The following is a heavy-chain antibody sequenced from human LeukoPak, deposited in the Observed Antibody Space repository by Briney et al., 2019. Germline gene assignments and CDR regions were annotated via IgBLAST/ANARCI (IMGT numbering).Heavy chain of an antibody. CDR3: ARDPGECSSTSCYTGNWFDP. CDR2: ISSSSSTI. J-gene: IGHJ5*02. CDR1: GFNVSSHH. Sequence: GGSLRLSCAVSGFNVSSHHMNWVRQAPGKGLEWVSYISSSSSTIYYADSVKGRFTISRDNAKNSLYLQMNSLRAEDTAVYYCARDPGECSSTSCYTGNWFDPWGQGTLVTVSS. V-gene: IGHV3-48*04. D-gene: IGHD2-2*02.